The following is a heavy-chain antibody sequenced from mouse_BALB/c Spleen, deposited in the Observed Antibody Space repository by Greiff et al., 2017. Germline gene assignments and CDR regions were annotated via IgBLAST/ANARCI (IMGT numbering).Heavy chain of an antibody. CDR3: ARIYYNYECYYAMDY. D-gene: IGHD2-4*01. CDR1: GYSITSGYY. V-gene: IGHV3-6*02. CDR2: ISYDGSN. J-gene: IGHJ4*01. Sequence: DVKLVESGPGLVKPSQSLSLTCSVTGYSITSGYYWNWIRQFPGNTLEWMGYISYDGSNNYNPSLKNRISITRDTSKNQFFLKLNSVTTEDTATYYCARIYYNYECYYAMDYWGQGTSVTISS.